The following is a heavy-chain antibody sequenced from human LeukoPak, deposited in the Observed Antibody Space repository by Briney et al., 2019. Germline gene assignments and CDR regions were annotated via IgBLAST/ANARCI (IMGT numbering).Heavy chain of an antibody. V-gene: IGHV3-7*05. CDR2: IKQDGSEK. Sequence: PGGSLRLSCAASGFIFSNYWMSWVRQAPGKGLEWVASIKQDGSEKKYVDSVKGRFTISRDNAKKSLYLQMNSLRAEDTAVYFCAKARYPAGWHHFDYWGQGTLVTVSS. D-gene: IGHD6-19*01. CDR3: AKARYPAGWHHFDY. CDR1: GFIFSNYW. J-gene: IGHJ4*02.